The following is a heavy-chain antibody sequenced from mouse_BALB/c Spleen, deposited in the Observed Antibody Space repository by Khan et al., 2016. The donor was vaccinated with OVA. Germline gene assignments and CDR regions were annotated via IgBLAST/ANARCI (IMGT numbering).Heavy chain of an antibody. CDR2: ISTGGRKI. D-gene: IGHD1-1*01. V-gene: IGHV5-9-1*01. CDR1: GLTFSSSA. CDR3: AGSIAQVVACYY. Sequence: EVMLVESGGGLVKPGGSLKLSCAASGLTFSSSAMSWVRQTPEKRLEWVATISTGGRKIYYADSVKGRFTISRDNAKNTLSLQMSSLRSEDTAMYYCAGSIAQVVACYYWGQGTTLTVAS. J-gene: IGHJ2*01.